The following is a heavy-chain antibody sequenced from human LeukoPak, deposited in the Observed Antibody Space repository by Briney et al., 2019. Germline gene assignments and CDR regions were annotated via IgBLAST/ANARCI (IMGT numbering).Heavy chain of an antibody. Sequence: SETLSLTCTVSGGSISSYYWSWIRQHPGKGLEWLGYIYYSGSTKYNPSLKSRVTISVDTSKNQFSLKLSSVTAADTALYYCARHLSSCWPPFDYRGQGTLVTVSS. V-gene: IGHV4-59*08. CDR2: IYYSGST. D-gene: IGHD6-19*01. CDR3: ARHLSSCWPPFDY. J-gene: IGHJ4*02. CDR1: GGSISSYY.